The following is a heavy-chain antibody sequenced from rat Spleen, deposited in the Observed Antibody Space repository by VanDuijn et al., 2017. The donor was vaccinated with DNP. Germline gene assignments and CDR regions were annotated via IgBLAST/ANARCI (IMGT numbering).Heavy chain of an antibody. CDR1: GFTISDYS. V-gene: IGHV5-29*01. D-gene: IGHD1-12*01. CDR2: ISYNGGTP. CDR3: ARHRTIMPYYYSMDA. J-gene: IGHJ4*01. Sequence: EVQLVESDGGLVQPGRSLKLSCAASGFTISDYSMAWVRQAPAKGLEWVATISYNGGTPYYRDSVKGRFTISRDNAQSTLYLQMDSLRSEDTATYYCARHRTIMPYYYSMDAWGQGASVTVSS.